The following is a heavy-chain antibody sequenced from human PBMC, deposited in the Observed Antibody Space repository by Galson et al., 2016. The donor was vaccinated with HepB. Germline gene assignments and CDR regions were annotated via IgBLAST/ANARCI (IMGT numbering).Heavy chain of an antibody. J-gene: IGHJ6*02. D-gene: IGHD6-6*01. CDR2: INPRGGST. V-gene: IGHV1-46*01. CDR3: ARGASSSNYYYYYGMDV. Sequence: QSGAEVKKPGESLQISCKASGYTFTSYYVHWVRQAPGQGLEWMGIINPRGGSTSYPQKFQGRITMTRDTSTSTAHMELRSLRSDDTAVYCCARGASSSNYYYYYGMDVWGQGTTVTVSS. CDR1: GYTFTSYY.